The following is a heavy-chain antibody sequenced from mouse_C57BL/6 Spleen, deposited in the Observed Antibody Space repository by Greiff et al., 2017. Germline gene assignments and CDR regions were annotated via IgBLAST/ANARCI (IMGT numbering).Heavy chain of an antibody. CDR3: ARRDYGSSLYYYAMDY. D-gene: IGHD1-1*01. CDR2: IYPSDSET. V-gene: IGHV1-61*01. CDR1: GYTFTSYW. Sequence: VQLQQSGAELVRPGSSVKLSCKASGYTFTSYWMDWVKQRPGQGLEWIVNIYPSDSETHYNQKFKDKATLTVDKSSSTAYMQLSSLTSEDSAVYYCARRDYGSSLYYYAMDYWGQGTSVTVSS. J-gene: IGHJ4*01.